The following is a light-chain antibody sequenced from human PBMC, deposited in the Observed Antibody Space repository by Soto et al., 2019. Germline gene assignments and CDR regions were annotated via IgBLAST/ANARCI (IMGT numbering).Light chain of an antibody. CDR2: GAF. Sequence: DVQMTQSPTSLSASVGDRVTITSRASQTIRTTLNWYQQRSGKAPKLLIYGAFHLESGVPPRFSGSGSGTDFTLTIDSLQPEDFATYYCQQSFNTPPYTFGQGTRLEI. CDR3: QQSFNTPPYT. J-gene: IGKJ2*01. V-gene: IGKV1-39*01. CDR1: QTIRTT.